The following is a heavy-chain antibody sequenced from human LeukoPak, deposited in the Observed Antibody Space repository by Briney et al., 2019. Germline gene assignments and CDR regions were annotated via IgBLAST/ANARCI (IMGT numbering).Heavy chain of an antibody. CDR2: INHSGIT. V-gene: IGHV4-34*01. Sequence: SETLSLTCAVYGGSFSGYFWRWLRQPPGKGLEWIGEINHSGITYYNPSLKSRVTISVDTSKNQFSLMVTSVTAADTAVYYCARGQYRRDYWGQGTLVTVSS. CDR1: GGSFSGYF. D-gene: IGHD2/OR15-2a*01. CDR3: ARGQYRRDY. J-gene: IGHJ4*02.